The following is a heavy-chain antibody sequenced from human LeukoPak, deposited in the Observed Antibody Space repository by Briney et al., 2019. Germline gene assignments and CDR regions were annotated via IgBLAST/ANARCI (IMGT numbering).Heavy chain of an antibody. CDR3: AKELRSISATTGFDY. V-gene: IGHV3-23*01. Sequence: PGGSLRLSCAASGFTFSSYAMSWVRQAPGKGLEWVSAISGSGGNTWYADSVKGRFTISRDNSKNTVYLQMNSLRAEDTAVYYCAKELRSISATTGFDYWGQGTLVTVSS. D-gene: IGHD1-20*01. CDR2: ISGSGGNT. CDR1: GFTFSSYA. J-gene: IGHJ4*02.